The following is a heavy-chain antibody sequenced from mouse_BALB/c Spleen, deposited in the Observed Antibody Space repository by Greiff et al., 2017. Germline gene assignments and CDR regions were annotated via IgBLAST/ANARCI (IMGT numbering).Heavy chain of an antibody. J-gene: IGHJ4*01. Sequence: EVQRVESGPGLVKPSQSLSLTCTVTGYSITSDYAWNWIRQFPGNKLEWMGYISYSGSTSYNPSLKSRISITRDTSKNQFFLQLNSVTTEDTATYYCARAIDYYGSSYDYAMDYWGQGTSVTVSS. V-gene: IGHV3-2*02. D-gene: IGHD1-1*01. CDR1: GYSITSDYA. CDR3: ARAIDYYGSSYDYAMDY. CDR2: ISYSGST.